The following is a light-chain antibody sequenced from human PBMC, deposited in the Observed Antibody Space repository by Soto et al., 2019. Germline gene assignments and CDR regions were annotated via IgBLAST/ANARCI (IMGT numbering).Light chain of an antibody. CDR3: QQRSNWPPTWT. CDR1: QRVSSY. V-gene: IGKV3-11*01. J-gene: IGKJ1*01. CDR2: DAS. Sequence: EIVLTQSPATLSLSPGEKATLSCRARQRVSSYLAWYQQKPGQAPRLLIYDASNRATGIPARFSGSGSGTDFTLTISSLEPEDFAVYYCQQRSNWPPTWTFGQGTKVDIK.